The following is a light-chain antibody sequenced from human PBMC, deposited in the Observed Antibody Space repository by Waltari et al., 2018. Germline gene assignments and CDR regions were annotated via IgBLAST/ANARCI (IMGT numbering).Light chain of an antibody. V-gene: IGKV4-1*01. J-gene: IGKJ1*01. CDR3: QQYYRSRT. CDR1: QSVFYRSDNKNY. CDR2: WAS. Sequence: DIVMTQSPDSLAVSLGERATIDCKFSQSVFYRSDNKNYRAWYQHKPGQPPKLLFYWASTRESGVPDRFRASESGTDFTLTINNLQAEDVAVYYCQQYYRSRTFGQGTKVEIK.